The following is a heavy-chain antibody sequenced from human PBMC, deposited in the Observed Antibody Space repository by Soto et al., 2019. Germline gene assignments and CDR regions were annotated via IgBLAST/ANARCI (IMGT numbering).Heavy chain of an antibody. Sequence: QITLKESGPTLVKPTQTLTLTCTFSGFSLSTSGVGVGWIRQSPGKALEWLALIYWDDDKRYSPSLKRRLTITKDSSKNQVVLTMTNMDPVDKATYYCARIYCSGESCYGNYFDYWGQGTLVTVSS. CDR2: IYWDDDK. CDR1: GFSLSTSGVG. CDR3: ARIYCSGESCYGNYFDY. D-gene: IGHD2-15*01. J-gene: IGHJ4*02. V-gene: IGHV2-5*02.